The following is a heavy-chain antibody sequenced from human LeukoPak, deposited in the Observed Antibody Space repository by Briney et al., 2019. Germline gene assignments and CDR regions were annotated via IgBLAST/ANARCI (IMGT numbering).Heavy chain of an antibody. J-gene: IGHJ4*02. Sequence: GASVKVSCKASGYTFTSYYMHWVRQAPGQGFEWMGIINPSGGSTSYAQKFQGRVTMTRDTSTSTVYMELSSLRSEDTAVYYCARVNYGDYGVGYWGQGTLVTVSS. V-gene: IGHV1-46*01. D-gene: IGHD4-17*01. CDR1: GYTFTSYY. CDR3: ARVNYGDYGVGY. CDR2: INPSGGST.